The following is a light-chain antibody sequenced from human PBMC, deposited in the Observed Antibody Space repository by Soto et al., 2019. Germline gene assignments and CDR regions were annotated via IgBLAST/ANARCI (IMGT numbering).Light chain of an antibody. CDR2: GAS. CDR1: QSVSSSF. V-gene: IGKV3-20*01. J-gene: IGKJ1*01. CDR3: QQYDNSPWT. Sequence: EIVLTQSPGTLSLSPGERATLSCRASQSVSSSFLAWYQQKPGQAPRLLIYGASSRATGIPDRFSGSGSGTDFTLTISRLEPEDFAVYYCQQYDNSPWTFRQGTKVEIK.